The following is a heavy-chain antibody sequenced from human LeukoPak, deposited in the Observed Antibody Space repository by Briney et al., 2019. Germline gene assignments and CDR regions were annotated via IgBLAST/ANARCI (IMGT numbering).Heavy chain of an antibody. CDR3: ARVREYSSGCYFDS. V-gene: IGHV1-2*02. Sequence: ASVKVSCKASGYTFTGYYMHWVRQAPGQGLDWMGWIKPDSGGTNYAQKFQGRVTMTRDTSIKTGYMELSRLRSDDTAMYYFARVREYSSGCYFDSWGQGTLVTVSS. D-gene: IGHD6-19*01. CDR2: IKPDSGGT. CDR1: GYTFTGYY. J-gene: IGHJ4*02.